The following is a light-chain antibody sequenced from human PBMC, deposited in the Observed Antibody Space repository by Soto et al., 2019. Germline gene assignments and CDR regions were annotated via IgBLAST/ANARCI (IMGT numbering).Light chain of an antibody. CDR2: SAS. Sequence: DIQMTQSPSSLSASVGDRVTITCRASQDISVYLAWYQQKPGKVPKLLIYSASTLQSGVPSRFSGSGSGTDFTLTISSLQPEDVATYYCQKCNTAPLTFGQGTRLEIQ. J-gene: IGKJ5*01. CDR1: QDISVY. V-gene: IGKV1-27*01. CDR3: QKCNTAPLT.